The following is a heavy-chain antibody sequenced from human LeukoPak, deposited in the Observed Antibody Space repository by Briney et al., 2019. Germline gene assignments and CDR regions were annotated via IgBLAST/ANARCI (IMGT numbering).Heavy chain of an antibody. CDR2: IYYSGST. D-gene: IGHD2-2*03. CDR3: ARRVDSWIV. Sequence: PSETLSLTCTVSGGSISSYYLSWIRQPPGKGLEWIGYIYYSGSTNYNPSLKSRVTISVDTSKNQFSLMLSSVTAADTTVYYCARRVDSWIVWGQGTLVTVSS. CDR1: GGSISSYY. V-gene: IGHV4-59*08. J-gene: IGHJ4*02.